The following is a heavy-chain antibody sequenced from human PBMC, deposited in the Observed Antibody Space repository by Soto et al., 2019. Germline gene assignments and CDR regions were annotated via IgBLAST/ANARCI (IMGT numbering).Heavy chain of an antibody. V-gene: IGHV3-66*01. CDR2: IYSGGST. CDR3: ARGFRYYDILTGYSEPRAFDI. J-gene: IGHJ3*02. Sequence: GGSLRLSCAASGFTVSSNYMSWVRQAPGKGLEWVSVIYSGGSTYYADSVKGRFTISRDNSKNTLYLQMNSLRAEDTAVYYCARGFRYYDILTGYSEPRAFDIWGQGTMVTVSS. CDR1: GFTVSSNY. D-gene: IGHD3-9*01.